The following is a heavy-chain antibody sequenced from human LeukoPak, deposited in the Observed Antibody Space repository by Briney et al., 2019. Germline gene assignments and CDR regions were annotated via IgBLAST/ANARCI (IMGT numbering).Heavy chain of an antibody. Sequence: GASVKVSCKASGYTFISYGISWVRLAPGQGLEWIGWISGYNGDTNYAQKLQGRVTMTIDTSTSTAYMEVRSLRSDDTAVYYCARDGKPYYNILTGHEDYYFGMDVWGQGTTVTVSS. J-gene: IGHJ6*02. CDR3: ARDGKPYYNILTGHEDYYFGMDV. V-gene: IGHV1-18*01. CDR1: GYTFISYG. CDR2: ISGYNGDT. D-gene: IGHD3-9*01.